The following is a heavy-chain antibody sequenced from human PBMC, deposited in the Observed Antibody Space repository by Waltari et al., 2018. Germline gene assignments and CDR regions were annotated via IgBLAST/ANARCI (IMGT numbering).Heavy chain of an antibody. V-gene: IGHV3-7*01. D-gene: IGHD6-13*01. CDR3: ARRYSSSLFDY. Sequence: EVQLVESGGGLVQPGGSLRLSCAASGFTFSSYWMSWVRQAPGKGLEWVANIKQDGSEKYYVDSLKGRFTISRDNAKNSLYLQMNSLRAADTAVYYCARRYSSSLFDYWGQGTLVTVSS. J-gene: IGHJ4*02. CDR2: IKQDGSEK. CDR1: GFTFSSYW.